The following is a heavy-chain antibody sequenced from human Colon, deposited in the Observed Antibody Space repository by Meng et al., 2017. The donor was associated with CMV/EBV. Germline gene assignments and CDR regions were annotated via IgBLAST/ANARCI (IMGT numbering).Heavy chain of an antibody. CDR1: GVPISSGNW. V-gene: IGHV4-4*02. Sequence: QVRLQESTPGLVQPSGTLSRTCVVSGVPISSGNWWNWVRQSPGKGLEWIGEMFHSGDTNYNPSLRSRMSISLDRSKNQVSLILSSVTAADSAVYYCATARSGCSSDSCFLENWGRGTLVTVSS. CDR2: MFHSGDT. J-gene: IGHJ4*02. D-gene: IGHD3-3*01. CDR3: ATARSGCSSDSCFLEN.